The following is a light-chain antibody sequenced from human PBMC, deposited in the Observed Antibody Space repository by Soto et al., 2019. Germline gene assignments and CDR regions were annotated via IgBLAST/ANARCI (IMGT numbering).Light chain of an antibody. V-gene: IGKV1-5*01. J-gene: IGKJ1*01. CDR2: DAS. Sequence: DIQMTQSRSTLSASVGDRVTTTCRASQSISNWLAWYQQKPGKAPKLLIYDASSLESGVPSRFSGSGSGTEFSLTISSLQPDDFATYYCQQYNSYSRTFGQGTKVDIK. CDR3: QQYNSYSRT. CDR1: QSISNW.